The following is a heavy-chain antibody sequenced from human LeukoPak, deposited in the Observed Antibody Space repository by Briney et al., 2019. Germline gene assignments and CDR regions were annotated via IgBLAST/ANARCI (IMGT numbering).Heavy chain of an antibody. D-gene: IGHD2-15*01. V-gene: IGHV5-51*03. CDR3: STPTVASTPPPWFDR. CDR1: GYSFTSYW. Sequence: KKPGESLKISCKGSGYSFTSYWIGWVRQMPGKGLEWMGIIYPGDSDTRYSPSFQGQVIISADKSISTAYLQWSRLKASDTAIYFCSTPTVASTPPPWFDRWGQGTLVTVSS. CDR2: IYPGDSDT. J-gene: IGHJ5*02.